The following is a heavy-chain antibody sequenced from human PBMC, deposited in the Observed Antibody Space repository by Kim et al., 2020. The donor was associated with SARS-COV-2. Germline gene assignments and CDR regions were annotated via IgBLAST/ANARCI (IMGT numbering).Heavy chain of an antibody. CDR1: GFTFSSYW. V-gene: IGHV3-7*01. Sequence: GGSLRLSCAASGFTFSSYWMSWVRQAPGKGLEWVANIKQDGSEKYYVDSVKGRFTISRDNAKNSLYLQMNSLRAEDTAVYYCAREDRITMLRGLIYWYFDLWGRGTLVTVYS. CDR2: IKQDGSEK. J-gene: IGHJ2*01. D-gene: IGHD3-10*01. CDR3: AREDRITMLRGLIYWYFDL.